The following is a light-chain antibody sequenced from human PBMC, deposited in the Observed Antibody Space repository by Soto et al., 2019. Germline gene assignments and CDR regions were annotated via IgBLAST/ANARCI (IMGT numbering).Light chain of an antibody. J-gene: IGKJ1*01. CDR1: QSVSSSY. Sequence: EIVLTQSPGTLSLSPGERATLSCRASQSVSSSYLAWYQQKPGQAPRLLLYGASSRATGIPDRFSGSGSGTDFTLTISRLEPEYFAVYYCQQYGSSPETFGRGTKVEIK. V-gene: IGKV3-20*01. CDR3: QQYGSSPET. CDR2: GAS.